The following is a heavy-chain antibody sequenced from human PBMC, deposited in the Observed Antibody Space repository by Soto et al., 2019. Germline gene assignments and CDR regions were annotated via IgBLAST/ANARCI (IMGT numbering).Heavy chain of an antibody. J-gene: IGHJ4*02. CDR1: GFTFSSYA. CDR2: ISGSGGST. V-gene: IGHV3-23*01. Sequence: GGSLRLSCAASGFTFSSYAMSWVRQAPEKGLEWVSAISGSGGSTYYADSVKGRFTISRDNSKNTLYLQMNSLRAEDSAVYYCAKAGFGKGGGYDYWGQGTLVTVSS. CDR3: AKAGFGKGGGYDY. D-gene: IGHD5-12*01.